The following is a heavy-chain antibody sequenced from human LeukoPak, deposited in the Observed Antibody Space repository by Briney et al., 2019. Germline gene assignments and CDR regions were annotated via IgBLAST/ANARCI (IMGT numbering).Heavy chain of an antibody. Sequence: GASVKVSCKGSGYTLTQLSMHWVGQAPGKRLEWLGGFDPEDGETIYAQKFQGRVTMTEDTSTDTAYMELSSLRSEDTDVYYCATDPRTSPDDSSGYYLGYWGQGTLVTVSS. J-gene: IGHJ4*02. V-gene: IGHV1-24*01. CDR1: GYTLTQLS. CDR2: FDPEDGET. D-gene: IGHD3-22*01. CDR3: ATDPRTSPDDSSGYYLGY.